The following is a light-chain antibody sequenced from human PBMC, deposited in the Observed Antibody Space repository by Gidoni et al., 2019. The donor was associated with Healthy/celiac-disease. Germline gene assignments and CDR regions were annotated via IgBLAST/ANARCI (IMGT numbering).Light chain of an antibody. Sequence: EIVLTQYPATLSLSPGERATLSCRASQSVSSYLAWYQQKPGQAPSLLIYDASNRATGIPARFSGSVSGTDFTLTISSLEPEDFAVYYCQQRSNWPPLTFGGGTKVEIK. CDR2: DAS. V-gene: IGKV3-11*01. CDR1: QSVSSY. CDR3: QQRSNWPPLT. J-gene: IGKJ4*01.